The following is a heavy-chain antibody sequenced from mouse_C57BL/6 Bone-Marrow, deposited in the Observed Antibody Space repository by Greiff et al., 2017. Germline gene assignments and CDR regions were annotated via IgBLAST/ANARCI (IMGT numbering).Heavy chain of an antibody. CDR3: ASIYYDYYYSMDY. V-gene: IGHV1-50*01. Sequence: VQLQQPGAELVKPGASVKLSCKASGYTFTSYWMQWVKQRPGQGLEWIGEIDPSDSYTNYNQKFKGKATLTVDTSSSTAYMQLSSLTSEDSAVYYCASIYYDYYYSMDYWGQGTSVTVSS. CDR1: GYTFTSYW. D-gene: IGHD2-4*01. J-gene: IGHJ4*01. CDR2: IDPSDSYT.